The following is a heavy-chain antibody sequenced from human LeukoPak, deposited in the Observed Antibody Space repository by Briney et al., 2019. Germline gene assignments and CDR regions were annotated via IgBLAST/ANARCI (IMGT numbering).Heavy chain of an antibody. CDR3: ARGFLEVRGVRKNNWFDP. D-gene: IGHD3-10*01. V-gene: IGHV4-4*02. CDR2: IYHSGST. CDR1: GGSISSSNW. Sequence: SETLSLTCAVSGGSISSSNWWSWVRQPPGNGLEWIGEIYHSGSTNYNPSLKSRVTISVDTSKNQFSLKLSSVTAADTAVYYCARGFLEVRGVRKNNWFDPWGQGTLVTVSS. J-gene: IGHJ5*02.